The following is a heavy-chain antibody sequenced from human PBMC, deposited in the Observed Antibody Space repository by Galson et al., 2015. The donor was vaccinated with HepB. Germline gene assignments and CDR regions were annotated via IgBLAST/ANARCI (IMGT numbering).Heavy chain of an antibody. Sequence: SVKVSCKASGYTFTAYYIHWVRQAPGQGLEWMGWINPHSGGTKYAQKFQGRVTMTSDTSISTTYMELSRLRSDDTAVYYCARADWNYANSWGQGTLVTVSS. J-gene: IGHJ4*03. CDR2: INPHSGGT. V-gene: IGHV1-2*02. D-gene: IGHD1-7*01. CDR3: ARADWNYANS. CDR1: GYTFTAYY.